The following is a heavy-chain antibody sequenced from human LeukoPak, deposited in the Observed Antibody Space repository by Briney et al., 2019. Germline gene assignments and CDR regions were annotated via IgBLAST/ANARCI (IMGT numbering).Heavy chain of an antibody. CDR1: SGSISSSISSSSYY. V-gene: IGHV4-39*07. Sequence: SETLSLTCTVSSGSISSSISSSSYYWGWIRQPPGKGLEWIGSIYYSGSTYYNPSLGSRVTISVDTPKNQFSLNLNSVTAADTAVYYCARGPQYYYDSSGPRYYFDYWGQGTLVTVSS. CDR2: IYYSGST. D-gene: IGHD3-22*01. J-gene: IGHJ4*02. CDR3: ARGPQYYYDSSGPRYYFDY.